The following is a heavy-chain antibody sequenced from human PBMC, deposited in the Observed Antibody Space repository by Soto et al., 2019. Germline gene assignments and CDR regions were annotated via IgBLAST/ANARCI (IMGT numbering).Heavy chain of an antibody. CDR3: ARLRWYVDY. V-gene: IGHV4-39*01. J-gene: IGHJ4*01. CDR1: GGSISSSSYY. Sequence: QLQLQESGPGLVKPSETLSLTRTVSGGSISSSSYYWGWIRQPPGKGLEWIGSIYYSGSTYYNPSXXSRVPIAVDTSKNQFSLKLSSVTAADTAVYYCARLRWYVDYWGHGTLVTVSS. D-gene: IGHD6-13*01. CDR2: IYYSGST.